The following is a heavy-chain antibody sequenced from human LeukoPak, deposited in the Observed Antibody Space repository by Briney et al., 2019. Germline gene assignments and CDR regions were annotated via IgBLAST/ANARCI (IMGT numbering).Heavy chain of an antibody. CDR1: GFTFSSYA. V-gene: IGHV3-30*04. J-gene: IGHJ4*02. Sequence: PGGSLRLSCAASGFTFSSYAMHWVRQAPGKGLEWVAVISYDGSNKYYADSVKGRFTISRDNSKNTLYLQMNSLRAEDTAVYYCARDASSGYYYDSSGYYYGGRYFDYWGQGTLVTVSS. CDR2: ISYDGSNK. CDR3: ARDASSGYYYDSSGYYYGGRYFDY. D-gene: IGHD3-22*01.